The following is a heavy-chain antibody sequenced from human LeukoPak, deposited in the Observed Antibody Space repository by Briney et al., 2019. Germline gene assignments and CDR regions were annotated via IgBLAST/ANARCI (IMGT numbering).Heavy chain of an antibody. Sequence: GGSPRLSCAASGFTFSSYWMSWVRQAPGKGLEWVANIKQDGSEKYYVDSVKGRFTISRDNAKNSLYLQMNSLRAEDTAVYYCARAPEAYSSSWYHDSYFDLWGRGTLVTVSS. CDR3: ARAPEAYSSSWYHDSYFDL. CDR1: GFTFSSYW. D-gene: IGHD6-13*01. J-gene: IGHJ2*01. V-gene: IGHV3-7*01. CDR2: IKQDGSEK.